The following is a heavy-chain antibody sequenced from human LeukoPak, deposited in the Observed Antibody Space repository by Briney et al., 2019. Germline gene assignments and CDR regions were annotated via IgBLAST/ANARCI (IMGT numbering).Heavy chain of an antibody. CDR3: ARDAPYYDSSGYPLN. Sequence: GGSLRLSCAASGFTVSSNYMSWVRQAPGKGLEWVSVIYSGGSTYYADSVKGRFTISRDNSKNTLYLQMNSLRAEDTAVYYCARDAPYYDSSGYPLNWGQGTLVTVSS. D-gene: IGHD3-22*01. CDR1: GFTVSSNY. CDR2: IYSGGST. V-gene: IGHV3-66*01. J-gene: IGHJ4*02.